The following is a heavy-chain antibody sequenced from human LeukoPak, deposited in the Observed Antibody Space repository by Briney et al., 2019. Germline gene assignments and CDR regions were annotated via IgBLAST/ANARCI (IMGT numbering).Heavy chain of an antibody. CDR1: GGSFSGYY. CDR3: ARARPITMVRGVSLSVFDY. V-gene: IGHV4-34*01. CDR2: INHSGST. J-gene: IGHJ4*02. D-gene: IGHD3-10*01. Sequence: SETPSHTCAVHGGSFSGYYWSRIRQPPGKGLGWIGEINHSGSTYYNPSLKSRVTISVDTSKNQFYLKLSSVTAADTAVYYCARARPITMVRGVSLSVFDYWGQGTLVTVSS.